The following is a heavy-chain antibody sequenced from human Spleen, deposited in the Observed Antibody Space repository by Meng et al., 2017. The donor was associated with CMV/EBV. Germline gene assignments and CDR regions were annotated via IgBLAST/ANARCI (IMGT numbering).Heavy chain of an antibody. CDR2: INPNSGGT. Sequence: SYYIYWVRQAPGQGLEWMGWINPNSGGTKYAQKFQGRVTMTRDTSITTAHMELSRVRSDDTAVYYCARAAYYYDSSGYPRFSSFDYWGQGTLVTVSS. D-gene: IGHD3-22*01. CDR3: ARAAYYYDSSGYPRFSSFDY. CDR1: SYY. V-gene: IGHV1-2*02. J-gene: IGHJ4*02.